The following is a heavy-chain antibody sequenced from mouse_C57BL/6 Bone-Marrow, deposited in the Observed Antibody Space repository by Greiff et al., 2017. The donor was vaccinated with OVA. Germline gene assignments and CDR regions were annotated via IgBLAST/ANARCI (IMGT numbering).Heavy chain of an antibody. V-gene: IGHV2-9*01. CDR2: IWGGGST. CDR3: AKRRWLLGFAY. J-gene: IGHJ3*01. CDR1: GFSLTSYG. D-gene: IGHD2-3*01. Sequence: QVQLKESGPGLVAPSQSLSITCTVSGFSLTSYGVDWVRQPPGKGLEWLGVIWGGGSTNYNSALMSRLSISKDNSKSQVFLKMNSLQTDDTAMYYCAKRRWLLGFAYWGQGTLVTVSA.